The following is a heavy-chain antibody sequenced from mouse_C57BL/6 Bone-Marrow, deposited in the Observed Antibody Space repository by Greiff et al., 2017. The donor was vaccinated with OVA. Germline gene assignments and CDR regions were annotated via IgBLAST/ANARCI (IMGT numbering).Heavy chain of an antibody. CDR3: ARSGDGYYDRYYAMDY. Sequence: VQLQQPGAELVKPGASVKMSCKASGYTFTSYWITWVKQRPGQGLEWIGDIYPGSGSTNYNEKFKSKATLTVDTSSSTAYMQLSSLTSEDSAVYYCARSGDGYYDRYYAMDYWGQGTSVTVSS. CDR1: GYTFTSYW. V-gene: IGHV1-55*01. CDR2: IYPGSGST. D-gene: IGHD2-3*01. J-gene: IGHJ4*01.